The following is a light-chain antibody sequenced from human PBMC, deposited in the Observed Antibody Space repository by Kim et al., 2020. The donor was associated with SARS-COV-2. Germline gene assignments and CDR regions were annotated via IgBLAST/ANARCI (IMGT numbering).Light chain of an antibody. CDR2: GKN. CDR1: SLRSYY. CDR3: NSRDSSGNQV. J-gene: IGLJ7*01. V-gene: IGLV3-19*01. Sequence: ALGQTVRITCHGASLRSYYASWYQQKPGQAPVLVIYGKNNRPSGIPDRFSGSGAGSTASLTLTGAQAEGEADYYCNSRDSSGNQVFGGGTQLTFL.